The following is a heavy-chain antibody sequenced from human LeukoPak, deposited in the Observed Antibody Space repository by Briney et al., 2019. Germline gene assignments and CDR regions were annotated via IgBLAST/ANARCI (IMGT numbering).Heavy chain of an antibody. V-gene: IGHV3-15*01. J-gene: IGHJ4*02. D-gene: IGHD3-22*01. CDR1: GFTFSNAW. Sequence: GGSLRLSCAASGFTFSNAWMSWVRQAPGKGLEWVGRIKSKTDGGTTDYAAPVKGRFTISRDDSKNTLYLQMNSLKTEDTAVYYCTTVCCLYDSSGYYHEDYFDYWGQGTLVTVSS. CDR2: IKSKTDGGTT. CDR3: TTVCCLYDSSGYYHEDYFDY.